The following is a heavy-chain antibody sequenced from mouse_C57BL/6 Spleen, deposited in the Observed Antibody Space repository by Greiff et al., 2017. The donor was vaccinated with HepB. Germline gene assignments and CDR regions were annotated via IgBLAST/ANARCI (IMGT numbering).Heavy chain of an antibody. V-gene: IGHV1-26*01. CDR3: ARIYYDYGYFDY. CDR1: GYTFTDYY. J-gene: IGHJ2*01. Sequence: VQLQQSGPELVKPGASVKISCKASGYTFTDYYMNWVKQSHGKSLEWIGDINPNNGGTSYNQKFKGKATLTVDKSSSTAYMELRSLTSEDSAVYYCARIYYDYGYFDYWGQGTTLTVSS. CDR2: INPNNGGT. D-gene: IGHD2-4*01.